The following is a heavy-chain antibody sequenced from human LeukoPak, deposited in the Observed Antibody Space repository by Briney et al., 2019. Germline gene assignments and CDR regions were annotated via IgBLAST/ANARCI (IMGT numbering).Heavy chain of an antibody. CDR1: GFTFSSYS. CDR3: ARPTMPATSKAWFDP. V-gene: IGHV3-48*01. CDR2: INSGSTTV. D-gene: IGHD1-1*01. J-gene: IGHJ5*02. Sequence: AGGSLRLSCAASGFTFSSYSMNWVRQAPGKGLEWVSYINSGSTTVYYADSVKGRFTISRDNGKNSLYLQMNSLRAEDTAVYFCARPTMPATSKAWFDPWGQGTLVTVSS.